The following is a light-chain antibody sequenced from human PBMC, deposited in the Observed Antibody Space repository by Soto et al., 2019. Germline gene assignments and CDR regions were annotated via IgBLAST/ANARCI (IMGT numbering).Light chain of an antibody. J-gene: IGLJ1*01. CDR2: SNI. CDR1: SSNIGSNP. Sequence: QSVLTQPPSASGSPGQRVTISCSGSSSNIGSNPVNWYQQLPGTAPKLFIYSNIQRPSGVPDRSSGSKSGTSASLTISGLQSEDEADYYCAAWGDSLDAYVFGTGTKVTVL. CDR3: AAWGDSLDAYV. V-gene: IGLV1-44*01.